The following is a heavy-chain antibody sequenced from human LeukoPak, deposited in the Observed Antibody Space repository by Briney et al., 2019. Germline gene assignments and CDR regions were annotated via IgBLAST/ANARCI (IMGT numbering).Heavy chain of an antibody. D-gene: IGHD3-22*01. CDR2: ISAYNGNT. Sequence: ASVKVSCKTSGYTFTNYGIHWVRQAPGQGLEWMGWISAYNGNTNSAQKPQGRVTMTTDTSTSTAYMELSSLRSEDTAVYYCARDDYYDSSGYWKKAFDIWGQGTVVTVSS. V-gene: IGHV1-18*01. CDR3: ARDDYYDSSGYWKKAFDI. J-gene: IGHJ3*02. CDR1: GYTFTNYG.